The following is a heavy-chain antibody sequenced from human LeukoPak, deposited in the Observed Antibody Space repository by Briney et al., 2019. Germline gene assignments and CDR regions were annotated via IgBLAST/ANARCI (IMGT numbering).Heavy chain of an antibody. Sequence: GASVKISCRASGYTFTSHYMHWVRQGPGQGLEWRGIVTPGVVSTSYPQKFQGRITMTRDTSTSTVYMELSSLRSEDTAVYYCAAPGAAGFVGNFWSGPLDFWGQGTLVTVS. CDR2: VTPGVVST. CDR3: AAPGAAGFVGNFWSGPLDF. D-gene: IGHD3-3*01. CDR1: GYTFTSHY. V-gene: IGHV1-46*01. J-gene: IGHJ4*02.